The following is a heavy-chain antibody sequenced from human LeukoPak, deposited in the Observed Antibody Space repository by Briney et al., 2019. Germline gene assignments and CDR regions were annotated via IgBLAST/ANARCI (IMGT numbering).Heavy chain of an antibody. CDR3: ARLAAAPG. D-gene: IGHD6-25*01. J-gene: IGHJ1*01. Sequence: ASVKVSCKASGYTFTEYYLHWVRQTPGQGLEWMGWIHPNSGGTNYAQKFQGRVAMTRDTSISTAYMELSSLRSDDTAVYYCARLAAAPGWGHGTLVTVSS. V-gene: IGHV1-2*02. CDR2: IHPNSGGT. CDR1: GYTFTEYY.